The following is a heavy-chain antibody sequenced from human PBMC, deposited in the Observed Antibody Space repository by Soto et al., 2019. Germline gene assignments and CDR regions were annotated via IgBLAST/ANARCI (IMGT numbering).Heavy chain of an antibody. Sequence: KTSETLSLTCTVSGGSISSGGYYWSWIRQHPGKGLEWIGYIYYSGSTYYNPSLKSRVTISVDTSKNQFSLKLSSVTAADTAVYYCARGILSYAVTRGDYYYYGMDVWGQGTTVTVSS. J-gene: IGHJ6*02. V-gene: IGHV4-31*03. CDR2: IYYSGST. CDR3: ARGILSYAVTRGDYYYYGMDV. CDR1: GGSISSGGYY. D-gene: IGHD1-26*01.